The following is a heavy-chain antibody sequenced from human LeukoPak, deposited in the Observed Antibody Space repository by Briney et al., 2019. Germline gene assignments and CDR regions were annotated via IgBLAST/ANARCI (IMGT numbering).Heavy chain of an antibody. CDR2: INHSGST. CDR1: GGSFSGYY. Sequence: SETLSLTCAVYGGSFSGYYWSWIRQPPGKGLEWIGEINHSGSTNYNPSLKSRVTISVDTSKNQFSLKLSSVTAADTAVYYCARGALRYFDWLWNYFDYWGQGTLVTVSS. D-gene: IGHD3-9*01. J-gene: IGHJ4*02. CDR3: ARGALRYFDWLWNYFDY. V-gene: IGHV4-34*01.